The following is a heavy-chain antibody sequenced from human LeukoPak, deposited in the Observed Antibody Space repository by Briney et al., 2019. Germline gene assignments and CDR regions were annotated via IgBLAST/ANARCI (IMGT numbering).Heavy chain of an antibody. CDR2: IYYSGST. CDR1: GGSISSGGYY. V-gene: IGHV4-31*03. CDR3: ARQRGRPGSWFDY. J-gene: IGHJ5*01. Sequence: SETLSLTCTVSGGSISSGGYYWSWIRQHPGTGLEWIGYIYYSGSTYYNPSLKSRVTISVDTSKNQFSLKLSSVTAADTAVYYCARQRGRPGSWFDYWGQGTLVTVSS. D-gene: IGHD3-16*01.